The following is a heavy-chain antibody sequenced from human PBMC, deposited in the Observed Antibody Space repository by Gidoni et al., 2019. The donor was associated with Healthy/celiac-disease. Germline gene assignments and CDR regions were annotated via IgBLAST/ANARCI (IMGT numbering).Heavy chain of an antibody. Sequence: QVQLQESGPGLVKPSQTLSLTCTVSGGSISRGSYYWSWIRQPAGKGLEWIWRIYTSGSTNYNPSLKSRVTISVDTSKNQFDLKLSSVTAADTAVYYCASGGSLNYYDSSGYYVGAFDIWGQGTMVTVSS. CDR3: ASGGSLNYYDSSGYYVGAFDI. CDR1: GGSISRGSYY. D-gene: IGHD3-22*01. CDR2: IYTSGST. V-gene: IGHV4-61*02. J-gene: IGHJ3*02.